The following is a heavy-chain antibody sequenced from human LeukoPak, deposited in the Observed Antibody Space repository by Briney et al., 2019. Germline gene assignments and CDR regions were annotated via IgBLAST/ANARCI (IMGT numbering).Heavy chain of an antibody. V-gene: IGHV3-33*08. CDR2: IWYDGSNK. D-gene: IGHD3-22*01. J-gene: IGHJ6*02. CDR3: ARGTWYYYDSSGYPGMDV. Sequence: GGSLRLSCAASGFTFSSYGMHWVRQAPGKGLEWVAVIWYDGSNKYYADSLKGRFTISRDNSKNTLYLQMNSLRAEDTAVYYCARGTWYYYDSSGYPGMDVWGQGTTVTVSS. CDR1: GFTFSSYG.